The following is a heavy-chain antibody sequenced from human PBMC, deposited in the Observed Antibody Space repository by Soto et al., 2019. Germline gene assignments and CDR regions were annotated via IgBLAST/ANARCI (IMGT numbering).Heavy chain of an antibody. CDR1: GGSISSGGYY. D-gene: IGHD4-17*01. CDR2: IYYSGST. V-gene: IGHV4-31*03. Sequence: SETLSLTCTVSGGSISSGGYYWSWIRQHPGKGLEWIGYIYYSGSTYYNPSLKSRVTISVDTSKNQFSLKLSSVTAADTAAYYCARTLSVTTPVDYWGQGTLVTVSS. CDR3: ARTLSVTTPVDY. J-gene: IGHJ4*02.